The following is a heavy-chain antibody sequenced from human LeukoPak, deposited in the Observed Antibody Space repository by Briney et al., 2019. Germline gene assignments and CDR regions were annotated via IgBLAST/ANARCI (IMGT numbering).Heavy chain of an antibody. D-gene: IGHD3-10*01. CDR1: GGSISGTNYY. J-gene: IGHJ4*02. Sequence: PSETLSLTCTVSGGSISGTNYYWGWIRQPPGKGLEWIGSIYYSGSTYYNPSLKSRVTISVDTSKNQFSLRLSSVTAADTAVYYCARRVDYYGSGSYYFDYWGQGTLVTVSS. CDR2: IYYSGST. V-gene: IGHV4-39*01. CDR3: ARRVDYYGSGSYYFDY.